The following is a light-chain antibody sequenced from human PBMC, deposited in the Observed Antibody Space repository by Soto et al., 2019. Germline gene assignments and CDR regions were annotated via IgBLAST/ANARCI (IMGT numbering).Light chain of an antibody. CDR2: TAS. Sequence: DIQMTQSPSSVSASVGDRVTITCRASQGISSRLAWYQQKPGKAPKLLIYTASSLQSGVPSRISGSGYGTDLTRTIPSLQPEDYATCYCQQANSFPLSFGGGTQV. CDR3: QQANSFPLS. CDR1: QGISSR. J-gene: IGKJ4*01. V-gene: IGKV1-12*01.